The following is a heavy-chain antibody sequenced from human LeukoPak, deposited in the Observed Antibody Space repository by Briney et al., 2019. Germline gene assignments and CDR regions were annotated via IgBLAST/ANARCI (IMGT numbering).Heavy chain of an antibody. Sequence: GASVKVSCKASGYTFSNYGISWVRQAPGQGLEWMGWISANSDDTNYAQKFQDRITMTTDRSTSTAYMELKSLRSDDTAVYYCARPSAASGSWPPGYWGQGTLVTVSS. CDR1: GYTFSNYG. J-gene: IGHJ4*02. D-gene: IGHD5-12*01. CDR2: ISANSDDT. CDR3: ARPSAASGSWPPGY. V-gene: IGHV1-18*01.